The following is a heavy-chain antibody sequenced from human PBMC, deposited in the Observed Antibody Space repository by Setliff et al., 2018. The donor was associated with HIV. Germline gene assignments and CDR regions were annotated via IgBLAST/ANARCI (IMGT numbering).Heavy chain of an antibody. CDR3: ARGGRGGLKFMADAFDI. CDR1: GDSINSRSYY. CDR2: ISHNGHT. J-gene: IGHJ3*02. Sequence: PSEPLSLTCAVSGDSINSRSYYWGWIRQPPGKGLEWIASISHNGHTYYNPSLKSRATTSVDPSKNHLSLKVSSVPAADTDLYVCARGGRGGLKFMADAFDIWGQGTVVTVSS. D-gene: IGHD1-26*01. V-gene: IGHV4-39*02.